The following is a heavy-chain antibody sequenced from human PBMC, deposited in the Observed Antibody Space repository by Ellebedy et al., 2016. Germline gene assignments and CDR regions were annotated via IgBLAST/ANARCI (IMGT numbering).Heavy chain of an antibody. CDR3: AKGTGRFLEWLSTYPFDY. CDR2: ISWNSGII. Sequence: SLKISCAASGFIFDYYAMHCVLKTPGKGLEWVSCISWNSGIIDYAASVKGRFTISRDNAKNSLSLQVNSLRPEDTALYYCAKGTGRFLEWLSTYPFDYWGHGTLVTVSS. J-gene: IGHJ4*01. CDR1: GFIFDYYA. V-gene: IGHV3-9*01. D-gene: IGHD3-3*01.